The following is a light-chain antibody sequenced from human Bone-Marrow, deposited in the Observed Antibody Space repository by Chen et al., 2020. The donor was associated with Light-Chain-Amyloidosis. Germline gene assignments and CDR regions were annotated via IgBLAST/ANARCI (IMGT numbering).Light chain of an antibody. CDR2: DNN. J-gene: IGLJ3*02. CDR1: GSNIGNNY. V-gene: IGLV1-51*01. Sequence: QSVLTQPPSVSAAPGQKVTISCSGSGSNIGNNYVSWYQQLPGTTPKLLIYDNNNRPSGIPDRFSGSKAGPAATLGITGLQTGDEADYYCETWDSSLSAWVFGRGTKLTVL. CDR3: ETWDSSLSAWV.